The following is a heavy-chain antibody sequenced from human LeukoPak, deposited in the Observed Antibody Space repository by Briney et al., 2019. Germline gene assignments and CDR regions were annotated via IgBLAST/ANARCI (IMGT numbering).Heavy chain of an antibody. CDR1: GYTLTSHG. CDR2: HSMSDGKP. Sequence: ASVKVSCKASGYTLTSHGITWVRQAPGQGLEWMGCHSMSDGKPKYAQRIQGRVTMTTDTSTGTAYMDLRGLRPDDTAVYYCARPPGDPWDDTSFYLDVWGEGTTVTVSS. V-gene: IGHV1-18*01. D-gene: IGHD4-17*01. J-gene: IGHJ6*03. CDR3: ARPPGDPWDDTSFYLDV.